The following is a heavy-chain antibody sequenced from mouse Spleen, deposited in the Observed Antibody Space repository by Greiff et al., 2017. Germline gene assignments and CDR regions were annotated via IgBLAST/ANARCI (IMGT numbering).Heavy chain of an antibody. Sequence: EVQLQQSGPELVKPGASVKISCKASGYSFTGYYMNWVKQSPEKSLEWIGEINPSTGGTTYNQKFKAKATLTVDKSSSTAYMQLKSLTSEDSAVYYCARTGGGNPFAYWGQGTLVTVSA. D-gene: IGHD2-1*01. CDR2: INPSTGGT. V-gene: IGHV1-42*01. CDR1: GYSFTGYY. J-gene: IGHJ3*01. CDR3: ARTGGGNPFAY.